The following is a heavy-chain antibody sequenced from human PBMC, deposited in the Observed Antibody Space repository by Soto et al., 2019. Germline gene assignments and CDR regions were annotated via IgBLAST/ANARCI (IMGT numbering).Heavy chain of an antibody. V-gene: IGHV4-59*08. CDR3: ARSYGDLPDY. CDR2: IYYSGST. J-gene: IGHJ4*02. Sequence: QVQLQESGPDRVKPSETLSLNCSVSGGSIGTYFWGWIRQPPGKGLEWIGHIYYSGSTSYNPSLRSRVTISLDTSKNQFSLRLRSVSAADTAVYYCARSYGDLPDYWGQGTLVTVSS. D-gene: IGHD4-17*01. CDR1: GGSIGTYF.